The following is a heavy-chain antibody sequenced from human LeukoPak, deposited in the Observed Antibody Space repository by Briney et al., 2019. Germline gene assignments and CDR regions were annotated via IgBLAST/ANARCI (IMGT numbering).Heavy chain of an antibody. Sequence: GGSLRLSCAASGFTFSDYYMSWLRQAPGKGLEWVSYISSSGSTIYYADSVKGRFTISRDNAKNSLYLQMNSLRAEDTAVYYCASGPVPYYDSSGYSGTFDIWGQGTMVTVSA. J-gene: IGHJ3*02. CDR2: ISSSGSTI. D-gene: IGHD3-22*01. V-gene: IGHV3-11*01. CDR1: GFTFSDYY. CDR3: ASGPVPYYDSSGYSGTFDI.